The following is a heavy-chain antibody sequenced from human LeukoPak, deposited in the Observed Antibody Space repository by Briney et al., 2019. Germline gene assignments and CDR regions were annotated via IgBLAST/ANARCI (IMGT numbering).Heavy chain of an antibody. CDR2: IYPGDSDT. Sequence: GESLQSSCKGSGYSFTSYWIGWGRPMPGKGVGGMGIIYPGDSDTRYSPSFQGQVTISADKSTSAAYLQWSSLKASDTAMYYCARDYGSSASGDYWGQGTLVTVSS. J-gene: IGHJ4*02. CDR1: GYSFTSYW. CDR3: ARDYGSSASGDY. D-gene: IGHD3-22*01. V-gene: IGHV5-51*01.